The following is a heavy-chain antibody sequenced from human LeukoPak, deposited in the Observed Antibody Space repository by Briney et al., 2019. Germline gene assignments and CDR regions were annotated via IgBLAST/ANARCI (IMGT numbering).Heavy chain of an antibody. J-gene: IGHJ6*03. CDR1: GDSISSGYY. CDR3: ARVNIFYYYYMDV. V-gene: IGHV4-38-2*02. Sequence: SETLSLTCTVSGDSISSGYYWGWIRQPPGKGLEWIASIYHSGGTYYNPSLKSRVTISVDTSKNQFSLKLNSVTAVDTAVYYCARVNIFYYYYMDVWGKGTTVTVSS. CDR2: IYHSGGT.